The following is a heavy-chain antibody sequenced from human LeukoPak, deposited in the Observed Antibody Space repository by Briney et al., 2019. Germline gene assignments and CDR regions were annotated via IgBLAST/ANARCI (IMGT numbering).Heavy chain of an antibody. CDR3: AKGGPYSDSSQSWSAP. CDR1: GLSFANYA. D-gene: IGHD6-13*01. Sequence: GSLRLSCAASGLSFANYAMSWVRQAPGKGLEWVSSIRGSGGSTNYADSVKGRFTISRDNSKNTLSLQMNSLRAEDTALYYCAKGGPYSDSSQSWSAPWGQGTLVTVSS. J-gene: IGHJ5*02. V-gene: IGHV3-23*01. CDR2: IRGSGGST.